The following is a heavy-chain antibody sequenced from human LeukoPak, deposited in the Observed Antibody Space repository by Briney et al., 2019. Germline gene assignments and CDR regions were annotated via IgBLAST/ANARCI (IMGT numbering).Heavy chain of an antibody. CDR1: GGTFSSYA. CDR3: ARGRAPYDAFDI. Sequence: SVKVSCKASGGTFSSYAISWVRQAPGQGLEWMGGIIPIFGTANYAQKFQGRVTITTDESTSTAYMELSSLRSEDTAVYYCARGRAPYDAFDIWGQGTMVTVSS. CDR2: IIPIFGTA. V-gene: IGHV1-69*05. J-gene: IGHJ3*02.